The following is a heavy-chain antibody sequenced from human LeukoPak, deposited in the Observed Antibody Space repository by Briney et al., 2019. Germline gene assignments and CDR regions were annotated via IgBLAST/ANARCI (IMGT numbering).Heavy chain of an antibody. CDR2: IHYSGTT. J-gene: IGHJ6*02. D-gene: IGHD6-13*01. Sequence: PSETLSLTCTVSGGSISSSIYYWGWIRQPPGKGLEWIGNIHYSGTTYYDPSLKSRATISVDTSKNQFSLNLSSMIAADTAVYYCARSLSYGQLSYYGMDVWGQGTTVTVSS. V-gene: IGHV4-39*07. CDR1: GGSISSSIYY. CDR3: ARSLSYGQLSYYGMDV.